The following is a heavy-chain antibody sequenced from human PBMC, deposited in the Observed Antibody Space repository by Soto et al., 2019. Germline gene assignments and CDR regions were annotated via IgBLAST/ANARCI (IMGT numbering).Heavy chain of an antibody. J-gene: IGHJ6*02. D-gene: IGHD4-17*01. CDR3: ARGVAYCDIHHYHYAIDV. CDR2: INHSGST. V-gene: IGHV4-34*01. Sequence: SETLSLTCAVYGGSFSGYYWSWIPQPPGKXLEWIGEINHSGSTNYNPSLKSRVTISVDTSKNQFSLKLSSVTAADTAVYYCARGVAYCDIHHYHYAIDVWGQAPSVTV. CDR1: GGSFSGYY.